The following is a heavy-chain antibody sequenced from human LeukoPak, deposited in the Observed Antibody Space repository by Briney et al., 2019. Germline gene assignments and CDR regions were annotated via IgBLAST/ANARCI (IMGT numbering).Heavy chain of an antibody. Sequence: GGSLRLSCAASGFTFSTYWMSWVRQAPGKGLEWVATIKQDGGEKYYVDSVKGRFTISRDNAENSLYLQMDSLRAEDTAVYYCARSRYNSGYYGFGYWGQGTLVTVSS. D-gene: IGHD3-22*01. CDR3: ARSRYNSGYYGFGY. V-gene: IGHV3-7*01. CDR2: IKQDGGEK. CDR1: GFTFSTYW. J-gene: IGHJ4*02.